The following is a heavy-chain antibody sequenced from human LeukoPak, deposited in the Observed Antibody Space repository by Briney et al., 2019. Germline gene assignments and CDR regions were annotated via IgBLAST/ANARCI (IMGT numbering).Heavy chain of an antibody. D-gene: IGHD2-15*01. V-gene: IGHV3-23*01. CDR1: GFTFSTYS. CDR2: ISGSGGST. J-gene: IGHJ4*02. Sequence: AGGSLRLSCAASGFTFSTYSMNWVRQAPGKGLEWVSAISGSGGSTYYADSVKGRFTISRDNSKNTLYLQMNSLRAEDTAVYYCASQGYCSGGSCSSNYWGQGTLVTVSS. CDR3: ASQGYCSGGSCSSNY.